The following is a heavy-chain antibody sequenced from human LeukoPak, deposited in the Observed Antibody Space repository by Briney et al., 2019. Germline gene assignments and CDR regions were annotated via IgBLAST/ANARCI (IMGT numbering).Heavy chain of an antibody. J-gene: IGHJ5*02. Sequence: SETLSLTCAVYGGSFSGYYWSWIRQPPGKGLEWIGEINHSGSTNYNPSLKSRVTISVDTSKNQFSLKLSSVTAADTAVYYCASRLYCSSTSCRYNWFDPWGQGTLVTVSS. V-gene: IGHV4-34*01. D-gene: IGHD2-2*01. CDR3: ASRLYCSSTSCRYNWFDP. CDR2: INHSGST. CDR1: GGSFSGYY.